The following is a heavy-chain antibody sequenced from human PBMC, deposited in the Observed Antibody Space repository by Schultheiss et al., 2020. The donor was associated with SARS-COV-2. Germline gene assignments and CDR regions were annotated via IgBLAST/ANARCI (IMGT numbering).Heavy chain of an antibody. V-gene: IGHV1-8*01. Sequence: ASVKVSCRASGYTFISYDINWVRQATGQGLEWMGWMNPNSGNTTYAQKFQGRVTLTRDTSISTAYMELSSLRSEDTAVYYCAREDIVVVPAAMGYYYYYYGMDVWGQGTTVTVSS. CDR3: AREDIVVVPAAMGYYYYYYGMDV. CDR1: GYTFISYD. CDR2: MNPNSGNT. D-gene: IGHD2-2*01. J-gene: IGHJ6*02.